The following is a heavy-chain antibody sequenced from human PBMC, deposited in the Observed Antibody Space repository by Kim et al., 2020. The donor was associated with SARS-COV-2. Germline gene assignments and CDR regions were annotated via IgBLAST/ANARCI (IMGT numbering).Heavy chain of an antibody. V-gene: IGHV4-59*01. CDR2: IYYSGST. CDR1: GGSISSYY. J-gene: IGHJ4*02. CDR3: ARENDLELEFDY. Sequence: SETLSLTCTVSGGSISSYYWSWIRQPPGKGLEWIGYIYYSGSTNYNPSLKSRVTISVDTSKNQFSLKLSSVTAADTAVYYCARENDLELEFDYWGQGTLVTVSS. D-gene: IGHD1-1*01.